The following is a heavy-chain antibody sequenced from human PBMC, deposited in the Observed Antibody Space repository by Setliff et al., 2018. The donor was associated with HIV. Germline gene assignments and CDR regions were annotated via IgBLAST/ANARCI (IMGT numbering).Heavy chain of an antibody. V-gene: IGHV4-4*09. CDR2: IHSSGST. J-gene: IGHJ4*02. CDR3: ARGSRITVVAILTYSRFDY. D-gene: IGHD2-15*01. Sequence: SETLSLTCTVSGGSVNDFYCNWIRQPPGKGPEWIGYIHSSGSTIYNPSLKSRITISLDTSKEQFSLELSSATAADTAVYFCARGSRITVVAILTYSRFDYWGQGTLVTVSS. CDR1: GGSVNDFY.